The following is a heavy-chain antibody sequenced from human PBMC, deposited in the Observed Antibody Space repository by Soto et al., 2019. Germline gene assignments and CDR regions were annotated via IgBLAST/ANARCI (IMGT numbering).Heavy chain of an antibody. V-gene: IGHV3-33*05. Sequence: QVQLVESGGGVVQPGRSLRLSCAASGFPFRYYPFYWVRQPPGKGLEWVAVLTYDGSETYYGDSVKGRFTISRDNAKNMLFLELTNLRAVDTAVYYRARGQLVNPGYYYALDIWGEGSEVTVST. CDR1: GFPFRYYP. D-gene: IGHD3-10*01. CDR3: ARGQLVNPGYYYALDI. CDR2: LTYDGSET. J-gene: IGHJ6*04.